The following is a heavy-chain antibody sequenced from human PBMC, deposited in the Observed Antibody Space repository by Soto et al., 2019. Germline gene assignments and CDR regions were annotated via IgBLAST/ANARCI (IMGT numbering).Heavy chain of an antibody. CDR2: ISGSGGST. V-gene: IGHV3-23*01. CDR3: AKDPNGDYSYDYYGMDV. Sequence: SLRLSCAASGFTFSSYSMSWVRQAPGKGLEWVSAISGSGGSTYYADSVKGRFTISRDNSKNTLYLQMNSLRAEDTAVYYCAKDPNGDYSYDYYGMDVWGQGTTVTVSS. J-gene: IGHJ6*02. CDR1: GFTFSSYS. D-gene: IGHD4-17*01.